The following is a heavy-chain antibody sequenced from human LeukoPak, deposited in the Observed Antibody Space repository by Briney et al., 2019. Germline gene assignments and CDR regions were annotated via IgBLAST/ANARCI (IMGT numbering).Heavy chain of an antibody. Sequence: SGTLSLTCAVSGGSISSSNWWSWVRQPPGKGLEWIGEIYHSGSTNYNPSLKSRVTISVDKSKNQFSLKLSSVTAADTAVYYCARVGLDISTHLDYWGQGTLVTVSS. D-gene: IGHD2-2*01. J-gene: IGHJ4*02. CDR1: GGSISSSNW. CDR2: IYHSGST. V-gene: IGHV4-4*02. CDR3: ARVGLDISTHLDY.